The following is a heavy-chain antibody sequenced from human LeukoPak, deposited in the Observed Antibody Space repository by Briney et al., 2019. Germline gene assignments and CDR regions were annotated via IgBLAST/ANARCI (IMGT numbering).Heavy chain of an antibody. CDR2: ISKDGSKT. V-gene: IGHV3-30*17. CDR3: AKDEGTIWNSKNDPFDI. J-gene: IGHJ3*02. D-gene: IGHD1-7*01. Sequence: GKSLSLSCTASGFTFSVHVRDWIRQAPGMGLEWVAVISKDGSKTFYAGSVECRFTFSRDNSENTLYMQMNYLKTEDTAVYYCAKDEGTIWNSKNDPFDIWGQGTMVTVSS. CDR1: GFTFSVHV.